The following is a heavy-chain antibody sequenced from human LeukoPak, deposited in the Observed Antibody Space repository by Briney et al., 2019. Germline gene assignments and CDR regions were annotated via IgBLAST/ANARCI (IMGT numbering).Heavy chain of an antibody. CDR3: ARSGIQLWHPNVFDY. CDR2: INHSGRT. Sequence: KASETLSLTCAVDGGSFSGYYWSWIRQPPGKGLEWIGEINHSGRTNYNPSLKCRGTISVDTSKNQFSLKLSSVTAADTAVYYCARSGIQLWHPNVFDYWGQGTLVTVSS. CDR1: GGSFSGYY. V-gene: IGHV4-34*01. D-gene: IGHD5-18*01. J-gene: IGHJ4*02.